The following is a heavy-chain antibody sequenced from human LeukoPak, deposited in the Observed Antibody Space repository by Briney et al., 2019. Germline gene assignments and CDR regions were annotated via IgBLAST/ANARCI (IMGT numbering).Heavy chain of an antibody. CDR3: ARGRDTVTFYY. Sequence: SQTLSPTCTVSCGSISSGGYYWSWIRQPSGKGLEWIGYIYHSGSTYYNPSLKSRVTISVDRSKNQFSLKLSSVTAADTAVYYCARGRDTVTFYYWGQGTLVTVSS. CDR1: CGSISSGGYY. J-gene: IGHJ4*02. V-gene: IGHV4-30-2*01. D-gene: IGHD4-11*01. CDR2: IYHSGST.